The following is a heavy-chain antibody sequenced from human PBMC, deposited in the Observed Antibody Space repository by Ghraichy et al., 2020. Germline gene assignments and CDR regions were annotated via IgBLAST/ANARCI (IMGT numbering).Heavy chain of an antibody. CDR1: GGSIPSNIYY. CDR2: AYYSGST. CDR3: ARHVPEHYDSCGNYPFDY. D-gene: IGHD3-22*01. V-gene: IGHV4-39*01. J-gene: IGHJ4*02. Sequence: SQTLSLTCTVSGGSIPSNIYYWGWIRQPPGKGLEWIASAYYSGSTYYNPSLKSRVTISVDTSKNQFSLKLRSVTAADTAVYYCARHVPEHYDSCGNYPFDYWGQGTLVTVSS.